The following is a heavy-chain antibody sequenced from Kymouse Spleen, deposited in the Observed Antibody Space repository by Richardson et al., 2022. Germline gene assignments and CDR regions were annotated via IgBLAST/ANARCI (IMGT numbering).Heavy chain of an antibody. V-gene: IGHV3-21*03. CDR3: ARGGITMVRGAPYYYYYGMDV. CDR1: GFTFSSYS. D-gene: IGHD3-10*01. Sequence: EVQLVESGGGLVKPGGSLRLSCAASGFTFSSYSMNWVRQAPGKGLEWVSSISSSSSYIYYADSVKGRFTISRDNAKNSLYLQMNSLRAEDTAVYYCARGGITMVRGAPYYYYYGMDVWGQGTTVTVSS. CDR2: ISSSSSYI. J-gene: IGHJ6*02.